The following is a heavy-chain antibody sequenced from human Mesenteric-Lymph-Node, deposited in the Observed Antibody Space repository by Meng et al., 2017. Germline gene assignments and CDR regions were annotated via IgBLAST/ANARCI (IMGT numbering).Heavy chain of an antibody. CDR1: GGTFSSYA. Sequence: SVKVSCKASGGTFSSYAISWVRQAPGQGLEWMGWIIPIFGTANYAQKFQGRVTITTDESTSTAYMELSSLRSEDTAVYYGARGGRVDWNVVDYWGQGTLVTVSS. CDR2: IIPIFGTA. D-gene: IGHD1-1*01. CDR3: ARGGRVDWNVVDY. J-gene: IGHJ4*02. V-gene: IGHV1-69*05.